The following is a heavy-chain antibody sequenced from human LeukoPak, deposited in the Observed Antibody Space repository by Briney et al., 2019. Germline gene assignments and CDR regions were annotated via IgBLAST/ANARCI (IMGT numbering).Heavy chain of an antibody. J-gene: IGHJ6*03. V-gene: IGHV3-48*03. Sequence: GGSLRLSCAASGFTFSSYEMNWVRQAPGKGLEWVSYISSSGSTIYYADSVKGRFTISRDNAKNSLYLQMNSLRAEDTAVYYCASAIRGVIDYYMDVWGKGTTVTIPS. D-gene: IGHD3-10*01. CDR3: ASAIRGVIDYYMDV. CDR1: GFTFSSYE. CDR2: ISSSGSTI.